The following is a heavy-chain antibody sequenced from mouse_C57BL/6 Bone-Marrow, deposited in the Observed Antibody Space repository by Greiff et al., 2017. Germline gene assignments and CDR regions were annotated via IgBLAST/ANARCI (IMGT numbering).Heavy chain of an antibody. Sequence: VQLKQSGAELVRPGASVTLSCKASGYTFTDYEMHWVKQTPVHGLEWIGAIDPETGGTAYNQKFKGKAILTADKSSSTAYMELRSLTSEDSAVYYCTDYYGQRYFDVWGTGTTVTVSS. CDR3: TDYYGQRYFDV. D-gene: IGHD1-2*01. V-gene: IGHV1-15*01. CDR2: IDPETGGT. CDR1: GYTFTDYE. J-gene: IGHJ1*03.